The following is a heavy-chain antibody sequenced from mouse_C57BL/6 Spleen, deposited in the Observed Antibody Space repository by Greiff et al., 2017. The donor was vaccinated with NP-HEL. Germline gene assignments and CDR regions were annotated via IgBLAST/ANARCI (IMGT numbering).Heavy chain of an antibody. V-gene: IGHV5-6*01. CDR3: ARRCYDYYAVDY. J-gene: IGHJ4*01. CDR2: ISSGGSYT. D-gene: IGHD1-1*02. CDR1: GFSFSSYG. Sequence: EVHLVEPGGDLVKPGGSLKLPCAASGFSFSSYGMCWVRQTPDKRLEWVATISSGGSYTYYPDSVKGRFAISRDNAENLLYLQLSSLKCEDTAMYCCARRCYDYYAVDYWGQGTSVTVSS.